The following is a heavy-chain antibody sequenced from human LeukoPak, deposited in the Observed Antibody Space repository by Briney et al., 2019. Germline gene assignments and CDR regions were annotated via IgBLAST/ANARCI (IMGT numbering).Heavy chain of an antibody. CDR2: IYHSGST. D-gene: IGHD4-17*01. CDR1: GYSISNGYY. J-gene: IGHJ4*02. CDR3: ARVGGEDDDYVNFFEY. V-gene: IGHV4-38-2*01. Sequence: PETLSLTCAVSGYSISNGYYWGWIRQPPGKGREWIGNIYHSGSTYYNLSLKSRITMSVDTSKNQFSLKLTSVTAADTAMYYCARVGGEDDDYVNFFEYLGQGTLVTVSS.